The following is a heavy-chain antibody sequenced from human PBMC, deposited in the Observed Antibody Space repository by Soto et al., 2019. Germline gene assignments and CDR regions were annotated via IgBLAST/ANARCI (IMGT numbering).Heavy chain of an antibody. CDR1: GFTFSSYA. Sequence: QVQLVESGGGVVQPGRSLRLSCAASGFTFSSYAMHWVRQAPGKGLEWVAVISYDGSNKYYADSVKGRFTISRDNSKNTLYLQMNSLRAEDTAVYYCARDPRVVTAPPFDYWGQGTLVTVSS. CDR2: ISYDGSNK. J-gene: IGHJ4*02. CDR3: ARDPRVVTAPPFDY. V-gene: IGHV3-30-3*01. D-gene: IGHD2-21*02.